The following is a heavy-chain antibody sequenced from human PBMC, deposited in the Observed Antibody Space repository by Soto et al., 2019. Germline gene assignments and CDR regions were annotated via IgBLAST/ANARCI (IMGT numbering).Heavy chain of an antibody. CDR2: ISSRSSTI. Sequence: QVPLVESGGGLVKPGGSLRLSCAASGFTFSDYYMSWIRQAPGKGLEWVSYISSRSSTIFYADSVKGRFTISRDNVKNSLYLQMNSLRAEDTAVYYCASGTNGAFFVYWGQGILVIVSS. J-gene: IGHJ4*02. D-gene: IGHD2-8*01. V-gene: IGHV3-11*01. CDR3: ASGTNGAFFVY. CDR1: GFTFSDYY.